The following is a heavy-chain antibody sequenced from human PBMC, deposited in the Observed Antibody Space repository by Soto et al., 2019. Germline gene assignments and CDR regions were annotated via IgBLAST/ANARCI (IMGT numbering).Heavy chain of an antibody. CDR1: GGSISSGGYY. D-gene: IGHD4-17*01. J-gene: IGHJ5*02. CDR3: ARDQYGDYAWFDP. CDR2: IYYSGST. V-gene: IGHV4-31*03. Sequence: SETLSLTCTVSGGSISSGGYYWSWIRQHPGKGLEWIGYIYYSGSTYYNPSLKSRVTISVDTSKNQFSLKLSSVTAADTAVYYCARDQYGDYAWFDPWGQGTLVTVSS.